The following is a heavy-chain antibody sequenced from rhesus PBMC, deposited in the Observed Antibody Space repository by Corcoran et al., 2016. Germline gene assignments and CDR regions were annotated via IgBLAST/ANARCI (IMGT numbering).Heavy chain of an antibody. V-gene: IGHV3S5*01. J-gene: IGHJ4*01. Sequence: EVQLVETGGGLVQPGGFRRIACAASGFTCRRYGLNWVRQAPGQGLGWVSGIRSTGGSTYYADSVKGRFIISRDNSKNTLSLQMNSLRGEDTAVYYCAKDRTTVTTNFFDYWGQGVLVTVSS. D-gene: IGHD4-35*01. CDR3: AKDRTTVTTNFFDY. CDR1: GFTCRRYG. CDR2: IRSTGGST.